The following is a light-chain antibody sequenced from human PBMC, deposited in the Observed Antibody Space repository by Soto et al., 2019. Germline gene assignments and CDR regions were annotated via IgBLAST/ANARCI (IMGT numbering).Light chain of an antibody. J-gene: IGKJ5*01. V-gene: IGKV1-33*01. CDR1: QDINNY. Sequence: DIKLTQSPSSLSASCGYRFTITCQASQDINNYLNWYQQKPGRAPKLLIYDASNLEAGVPSRFRGSGSGTDFTFTISRLQTEDIATYYCQQYENLPTFGQGTRLEIK. CDR3: QQYENLPT. CDR2: DAS.